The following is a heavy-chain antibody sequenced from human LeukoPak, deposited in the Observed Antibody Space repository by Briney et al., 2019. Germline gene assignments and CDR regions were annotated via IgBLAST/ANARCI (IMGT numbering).Heavy chain of an antibody. CDR1: GGTFSSYA. CDR3: ARRTADTAMVNYYYGMDV. D-gene: IGHD5-18*01. Sequence: GASVKVSCKASGGTFSSYAISWVRQAPGQGLEWMGRIIPIFGIANYAQKFQGRVTITAGKSTSTAYMELSSLRSEDTAVYYCARRTADTAMVNYYYGMDVWGQGTTVTVSS. V-gene: IGHV1-69*04. J-gene: IGHJ6*02. CDR2: IIPIFGIA.